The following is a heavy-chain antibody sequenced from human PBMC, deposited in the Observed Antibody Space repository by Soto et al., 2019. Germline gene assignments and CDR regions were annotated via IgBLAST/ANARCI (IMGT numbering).Heavy chain of an antibody. CDR2: IWNDGIRK. Sequence: GGSLRLSCAASGFTFSKYGMHWVRQAPGKGLEWVALIWNDGIRKVYVDSVKGRFTISRDNSKNTLDLQMNNLRDEDAAVYYCARDDDNDANALDYWGPGTLVTVSS. V-gene: IGHV3-33*01. J-gene: IGHJ4*02. CDR1: GFTFSKYG. CDR3: ARDDDNDANALDY.